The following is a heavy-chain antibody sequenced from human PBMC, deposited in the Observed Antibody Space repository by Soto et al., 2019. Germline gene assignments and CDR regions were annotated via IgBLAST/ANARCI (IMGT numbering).Heavy chain of an antibody. D-gene: IGHD1-7*01. Sequence: QVQLVESGGGVVQPGRSLRLSCAASGVTLSNFGMHWVRQAPGKGLEWVAVISRDGSTMLYADSVKGRFTISRDSSRNTLYQQMNSLRAEDTPVYHCVRELASGYWGQGTLVTVSS. J-gene: IGHJ4*02. CDR1: GVTLSNFG. CDR3: VRELASGY. CDR2: ISRDGSTM. V-gene: IGHV3-30*03.